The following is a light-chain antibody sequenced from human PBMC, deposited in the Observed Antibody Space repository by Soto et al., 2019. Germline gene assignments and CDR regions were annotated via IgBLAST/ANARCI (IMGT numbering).Light chain of an antibody. J-gene: IGKJ4*01. Sequence: EFVLTQSPGTLSLSPGERATLSCRASQSVSSTFLAWYQQKPGQAPRLLIYGASTRGTAIPDRFSGSGSGXXXXXXXSXXXXXDFAVYYCQHYGSSPPLTFGGGTKVEIK. CDR1: QSVSSTF. CDR3: QHYGSSPPLT. V-gene: IGKV3-20*01. CDR2: GAS.